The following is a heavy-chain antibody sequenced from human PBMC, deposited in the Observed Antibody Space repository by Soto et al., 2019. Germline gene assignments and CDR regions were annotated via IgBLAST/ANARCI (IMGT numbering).Heavy chain of an antibody. Sequence: EVQLVESGGGLAQPGGSLGLSCAASGFTFSSYWMHWVRQAPGKGLVWVSRISSDGSSTSYADSVKGRFTISRDNAKNTLYRQMNSLRAEDTAVYYCARGNYYGMDVWGQGTTVTVSS. CDR3: ARGNYYGMDV. CDR2: ISSDGSST. J-gene: IGHJ6*02. V-gene: IGHV3-74*01. CDR1: GFTFSSYW.